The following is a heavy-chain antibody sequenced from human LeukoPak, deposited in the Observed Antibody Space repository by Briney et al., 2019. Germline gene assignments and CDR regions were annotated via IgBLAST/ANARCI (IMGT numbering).Heavy chain of an antibody. V-gene: IGHV4-39*01. J-gene: IGHJ4*02. Sequence: PSETLSLTCTVSGGSISSSNYYWGWIRQPPGKGLEWIGNVYYGGRTYYNPSLESRVTISVDTSKNQFSLKLSSVTAADTAVYYCARQSVATTYYFDYWGQGTLVTVSS. CDR3: ARQSVATTYYFDY. D-gene: IGHD5-12*01. CDR1: GGSISSSNYY. CDR2: VYYGGRT.